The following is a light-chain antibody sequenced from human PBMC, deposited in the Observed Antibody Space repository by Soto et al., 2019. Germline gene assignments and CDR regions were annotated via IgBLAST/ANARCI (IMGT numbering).Light chain of an antibody. CDR3: QQRSNRPPLT. CDR2: GAS. Sequence: EVVLTQFPSTLSLSLGDRAALSCKASQSVHNFLAWYQQKPGQAPRLLIYGASNRAPGIPARFSGSGSGTAFTLIINSLEHEDYAVYYCQQRSNRPPLTFGQGTRLDIK. J-gene: IGKJ5*01. V-gene: IGKV3-11*01. CDR1: QSVHNF.